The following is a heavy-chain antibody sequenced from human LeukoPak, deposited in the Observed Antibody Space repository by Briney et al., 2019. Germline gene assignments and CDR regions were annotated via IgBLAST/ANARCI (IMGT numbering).Heavy chain of an antibody. V-gene: IGHV4-59*01. CDR3: ARLAPGNYDILTGDPKVVFDY. D-gene: IGHD3-9*01. J-gene: IGHJ4*02. Sequence: PSETLSLTCTVSGGSFNSFFWSWIRQPPGKGLEWIGYVHSSGSTKCNASLKSRLIISVDMSKNQFSLELRSLSVGDTAVYYCARLAPGNYDILTGDPKVVFDYWGQGALVTVSS. CDR2: VHSSGST. CDR1: GGSFNSFF.